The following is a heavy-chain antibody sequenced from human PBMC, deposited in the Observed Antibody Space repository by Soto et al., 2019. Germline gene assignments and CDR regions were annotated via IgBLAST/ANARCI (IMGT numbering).Heavy chain of an antibody. V-gene: IGHV1-2*02. CDR3: AREGDCSGGSCYSDY. Sequence: GASVKVSCKASGYTFTGYYMHWVLQAPGQGLEWMGWMNPNSGGTNYAQKFQGRVTMTRDTSISTAYMELSRLRSDDTAVYYCAREGDCSGGSCYSDYWGQGTLVTVSS. CDR1: GYTFTGYY. CDR2: MNPNSGGT. D-gene: IGHD2-15*01. J-gene: IGHJ4*02.